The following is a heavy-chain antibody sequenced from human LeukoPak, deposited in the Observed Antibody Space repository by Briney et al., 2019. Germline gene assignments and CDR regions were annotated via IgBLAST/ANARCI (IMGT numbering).Heavy chain of an antibody. D-gene: IGHD1-26*01. Sequence: SETLSLTCTVSGGSISSSSYYWGWIRQPPGKGLEWIGSIYYSGSTYYNPSLKSRVTISVDTSKNQFSLKLSSVTAADTAVYYCACRGGSYSHYYYYMDVWGKGTTVIVSS. CDR1: GGSISSSSYY. CDR3: ACRGGSYSHYYYYMDV. CDR2: IYYSGST. J-gene: IGHJ6*03. V-gene: IGHV4-39*01.